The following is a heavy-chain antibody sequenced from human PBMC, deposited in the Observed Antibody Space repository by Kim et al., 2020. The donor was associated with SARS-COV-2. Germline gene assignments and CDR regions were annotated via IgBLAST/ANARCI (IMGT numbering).Heavy chain of an antibody. CDR1: GGSISSYY. V-gene: IGHV4-4*07. Sequence: SETLSLTCTVSGGSISSYYWSWIRQPAGKGLEWIGRIYTSGSTNYNPSLKSRVTMSVDTSKNQFSLKLSSVTAADTAVYYCARENAYCGGDCYRYFDLWGRGTLVTVSS. D-gene: IGHD2-21*02. J-gene: IGHJ2*01. CDR3: ARENAYCGGDCYRYFDL. CDR2: IYTSGST.